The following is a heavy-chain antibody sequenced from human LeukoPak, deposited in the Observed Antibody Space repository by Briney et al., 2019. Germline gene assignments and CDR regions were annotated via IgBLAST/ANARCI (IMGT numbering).Heavy chain of an antibody. V-gene: IGHV4-59*01. Sequence: PSETLSLTCTVSGGSMSTYYWAWIRQPPGKGLEWIGFIYYTGSTNCNPSLKSRVTISVDTSKNQFSLKLSSVTAAATAVYYCAGMRITTPTVRTLDYWGQGTLVTVSS. CDR3: AGMRITTPTVRTLDY. J-gene: IGHJ4*02. CDR1: GGSMSTYY. D-gene: IGHD1-14*01. CDR2: IYYTGST.